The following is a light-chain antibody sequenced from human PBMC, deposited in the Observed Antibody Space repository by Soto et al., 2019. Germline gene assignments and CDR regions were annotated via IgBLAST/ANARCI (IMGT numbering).Light chain of an antibody. J-gene: IGLJ2*01. V-gene: IGLV2-14*03. CDR2: DVS. CDR1: SSDVGGSTY. CDR3: SSYTTISTVV. Sequence: QSALTQPASVSGSPGQSITLSCNGTSSDVGGSTYVSWYQQLPGKAPKLIIYDVSNRPSGVSDRFSGSKSGNTASLTISGLQAEDEADYYCSSYTTISTVVFGGGTKLTVL.